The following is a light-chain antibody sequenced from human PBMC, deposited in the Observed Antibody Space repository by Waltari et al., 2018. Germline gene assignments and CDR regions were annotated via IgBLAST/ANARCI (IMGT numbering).Light chain of an antibody. J-gene: IGLJ2*01. Sequence: QSVLTQPPSVSGAPGQRVPISCTGSSSNIGAGYDVHWYQQLPGTAPKLLIYGTSNRPSGVPDRFSGSKSGTSASLAITGLQAEDEADYYCQSYDSSLSGVVFGGGTKLTVL. CDR3: QSYDSSLSGVV. CDR1: SSNIGAGYD. V-gene: IGLV1-40*01. CDR2: GTS.